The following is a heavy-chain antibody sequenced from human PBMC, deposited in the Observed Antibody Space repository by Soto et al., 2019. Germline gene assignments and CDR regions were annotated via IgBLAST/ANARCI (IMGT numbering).Heavy chain of an antibody. V-gene: IGHV1-69*01. CDR1: GGTFSSYA. Sequence: QVQLVQSGAEVKKPGSSVKVSCKASGGTFSSYAISWVRQAPGQGLEWMGGIIPIFGTANYAQKFQGRVTITADESTSTAYMEQSSFRSEDTAVYYCVRGVPIYYDSCGYYEVGAFDIWGQGSIVTVSS. CDR3: VRGVPIYYDSCGYYEVGAFDI. D-gene: IGHD3-22*01. CDR2: IIPIFGTA. J-gene: IGHJ3*02.